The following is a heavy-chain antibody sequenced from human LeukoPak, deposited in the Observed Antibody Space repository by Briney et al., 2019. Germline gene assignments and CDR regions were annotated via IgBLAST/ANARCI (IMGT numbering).Heavy chain of an antibody. D-gene: IGHD6-6*01. CDR3: ARGPHSSSLRNWFDP. CDR2: IYTSGST. CDR1: RGSISSGSYY. V-gene: IGHV4-61*02. J-gene: IGHJ5*02. Sequence: PSQTLSLTCTVSRGSISSGSYYWRWLRQPAGKGLEWIGRIYTSGSTNYNPSLKSRVTISVDTSKNPFSLKLSSVTAADTAVYYWARGPHSSSLRNWFDPWGQGTLVTVSS.